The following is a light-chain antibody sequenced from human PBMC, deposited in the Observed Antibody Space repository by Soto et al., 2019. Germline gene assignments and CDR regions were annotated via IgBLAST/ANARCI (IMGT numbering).Light chain of an antibody. V-gene: IGKV3-11*01. CDR1: QSISSN. J-gene: IGKJ1*01. CDR2: DIS. Sequence: EIVMTQSPSTLSASPGERATLSCGASQSISSNLAWYQQKPGKAPSLLIYDISVRATGIPARFSGSGSGKDFTLNISSLEPEDFAVYYCQQRSNWPPTWTFGQGTKVDIK. CDR3: QQRSNWPPTWT.